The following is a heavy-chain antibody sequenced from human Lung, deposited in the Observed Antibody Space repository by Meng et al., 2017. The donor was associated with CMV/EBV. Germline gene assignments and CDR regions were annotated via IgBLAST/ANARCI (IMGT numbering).Heavy chain of an antibody. J-gene: IGHJ6*02. CDR3: ARGGYSDYDVRGSDYYYGMDV. CDR2: ISAYNGRT. V-gene: IGHV1-18*01. CDR1: GYTFISYG. Sequence: SVXVSXXASGYTFISYGISWVRQAPGQGLEWMGWISAYNGRTNYAQKFQGRVTMTTDTSTNTAYTELRSLRSDDTAVYFCARGGYSDYDVRGSDYYYGMDVWGQGTTVXVSS. D-gene: IGHD5-12*01.